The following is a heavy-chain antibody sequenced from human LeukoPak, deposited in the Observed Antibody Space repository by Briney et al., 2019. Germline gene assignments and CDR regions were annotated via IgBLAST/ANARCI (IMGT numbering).Heavy chain of an antibody. CDR2: INHSGST. Sequence: SETLSLTCAVYGGSFSGYYWRWIRQPPGKGLEWIGEINHSGSTNYNPSLKSRVTISVDTSKNQFSLKLSSVTAADTAVYYCARGATVTGHYYYYYMDVWGKGTTVTVSS. CDR1: GGSFSGYY. J-gene: IGHJ6*03. V-gene: IGHV4-34*01. CDR3: ARGATVTGHYYYYYMDV. D-gene: IGHD4-17*01.